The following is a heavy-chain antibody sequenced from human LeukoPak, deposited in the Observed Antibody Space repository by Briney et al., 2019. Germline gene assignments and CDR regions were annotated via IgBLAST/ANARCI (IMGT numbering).Heavy chain of an antibody. Sequence: GGSLRLSCAASGFTVSSNYMSWVRQAPGKGLEWVSVIYSGGSTYYADSVKGRFTISRDNSKNTLYLQMNSLRAEDTAVYYCAMIAVAGVNLDYWGQGTLVTVSS. J-gene: IGHJ4*02. CDR2: IYSGGST. CDR1: GFTVSSNY. D-gene: IGHD6-19*01. CDR3: AMIAVAGVNLDY. V-gene: IGHV3-53*01.